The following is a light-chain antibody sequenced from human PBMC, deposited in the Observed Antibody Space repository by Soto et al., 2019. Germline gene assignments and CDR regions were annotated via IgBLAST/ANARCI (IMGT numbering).Light chain of an antibody. CDR2: KNV. CDR1: TSSIGSNY. J-gene: IGLJ3*02. CDR3: AAWDGSLSGWV. V-gene: IGLV1-47*01. Sequence: QSVLTQPPSASGTPGQRVTISCSGGTSSIGSNYVFWYQQLPGSAPKLLIYKNVQRPSGVPDRFSGSKSGTSASLAISGRRSDDEADYYCAAWDGSLSGWVFGGGTKLTVL.